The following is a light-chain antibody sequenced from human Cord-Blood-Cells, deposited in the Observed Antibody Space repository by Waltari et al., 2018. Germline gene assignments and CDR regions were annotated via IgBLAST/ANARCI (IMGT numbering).Light chain of an antibody. V-gene: IGKV1-39*01. CDR2: AAS. CDR3: QQSYSTPIT. J-gene: IGKJ4*01. Sequence: DIQMTQSPSSLSASVGDRVTITCRTSQSISSYLNWYQQKPGKAPKLLIYAASSLQSGVPSRFSCSGSGTDFTLTISSLQPEDFATYYCQQSYSTPITFGGGTKWRSN. CDR1: QSISSY.